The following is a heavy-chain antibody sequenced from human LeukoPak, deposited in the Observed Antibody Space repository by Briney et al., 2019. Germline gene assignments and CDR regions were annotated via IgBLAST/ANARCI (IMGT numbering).Heavy chain of an antibody. CDR1: GGSFSGYY. Sequence: SETLSLTCAVYGGSFSGYYWSWIRQPPGKGLEWIGEINNSGSTNYNPSLKSRVTISVDTSKNQFSLKLSSVTAADTAVYYCARWRITIFGVARYYYYGMDVWGQGTTVTVSS. D-gene: IGHD3-3*01. CDR2: INNSGST. J-gene: IGHJ6*02. V-gene: IGHV4-34*01. CDR3: ARWRITIFGVARYYYYGMDV.